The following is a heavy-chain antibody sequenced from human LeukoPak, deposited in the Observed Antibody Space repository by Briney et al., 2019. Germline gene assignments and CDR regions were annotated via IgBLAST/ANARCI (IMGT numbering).Heavy chain of an antibody. Sequence: GGSLRLSCAASGFTFSSYGMHWVRQAPGKGLEWVAVISYDGSNKYYADSVKGRFTISRDNSKNTLYLQMNSLRAEDTAVYYCARIPPGWGYPYWGQGTLVTVSS. CDR3: ARIPPGWGYPY. V-gene: IGHV3-30*03. CDR1: GFTFSSYG. D-gene: IGHD7-27*01. CDR2: ISYDGSNK. J-gene: IGHJ4*02.